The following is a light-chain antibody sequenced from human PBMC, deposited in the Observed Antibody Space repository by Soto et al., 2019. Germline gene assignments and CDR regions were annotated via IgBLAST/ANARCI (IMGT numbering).Light chain of an antibody. V-gene: IGKV1-8*01. CDR1: EGISSY. CDR2: AAS. CDR3: PQYYPYPQT. Sequence: AIRMTQSPSSLYASTGDRVTITCRASEGISSYLAWYQQKAGKAPSLLIYAASTLQGGVPSRFSDSGSGTDYNLTISCLQSEDFATYYCPQYYPYPQTFGQWTKFELK. J-gene: IGKJ1*01.